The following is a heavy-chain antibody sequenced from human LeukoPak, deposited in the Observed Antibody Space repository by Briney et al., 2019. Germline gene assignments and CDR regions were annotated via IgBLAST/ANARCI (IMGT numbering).Heavy chain of an antibody. CDR1: GFTFSSYD. Sequence: PGGSLRLSCAASGFTFSSYDMHWVRQATGKGLEWVSAIATAGDTYYPGSVKGRFTISRENAKTSSYLQMNSLRAGDTAVYYCARGIVGATWPLDYWGQGTLVTVSS. CDR3: ARGIVGATWPLDY. CDR2: IATAGDT. J-gene: IGHJ4*02. V-gene: IGHV3-13*01. D-gene: IGHD1-26*01.